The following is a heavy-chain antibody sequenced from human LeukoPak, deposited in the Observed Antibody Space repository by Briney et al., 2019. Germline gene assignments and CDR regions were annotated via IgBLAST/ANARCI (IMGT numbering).Heavy chain of an antibody. CDR3: ARSLYSSGWLVGY. J-gene: IGHJ4*02. V-gene: IGHV1-2*02. CDR1: GYTFTGYY. CDR2: INPNSGGT. Sequence: ASVKVSCKASGYTFTGYYMHWVRQAPGQGLEWMGWINPNSGGTNYAQKFQGRVTMTRDTSISTAYMELSRLRSDDTAVYYCARSLYSSGWLVGYWGQGTLVTVSS. D-gene: IGHD6-19*01.